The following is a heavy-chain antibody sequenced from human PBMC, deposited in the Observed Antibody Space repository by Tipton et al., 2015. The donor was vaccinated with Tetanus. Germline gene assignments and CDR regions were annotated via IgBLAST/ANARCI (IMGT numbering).Heavy chain of an antibody. Sequence: TLSLTCTVSGGSLSRGGYYWTWIRQHPGKGLEWIGDIYFSGSTYYNPSLKSRVTISVDTSKNQFSLRLNSVTAADTAVYYCAGDQARGARGWNYLGSWGQGTLVAVSS. D-gene: IGHD6-6*01. CDR3: AGDQARGARGWNYLGS. CDR1: GGSLSRGGYY. J-gene: IGHJ4*02. V-gene: IGHV4-31*03. CDR2: IYFSGST.